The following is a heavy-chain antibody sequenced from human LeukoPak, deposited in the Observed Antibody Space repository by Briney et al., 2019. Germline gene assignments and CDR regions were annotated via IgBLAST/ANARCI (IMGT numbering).Heavy chain of an antibody. CDR3: ARRGRYCTGANCYTGYFQH. CDR1: GGSISSSSYY. CDR2: INHRGST. Sequence: SETLSLTCTVSGGSISSSSYYWGWIRQSPGKGLEWIGEINHRGSTNYNPSLKSRVTISVDTSKKQFSLSLSSVTAADTAVYYCARRGRYCTGANCYTGYFQHWGQGTLVTVSS. J-gene: IGHJ1*01. D-gene: IGHD2-2*02. V-gene: IGHV4-39*07.